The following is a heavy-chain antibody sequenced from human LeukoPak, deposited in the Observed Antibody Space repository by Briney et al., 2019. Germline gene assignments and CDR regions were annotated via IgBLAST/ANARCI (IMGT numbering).Heavy chain of an antibody. J-gene: IGHJ4*02. CDR1: GFTVSSNY. Sequence: PGGSLRLSCAASGFTVSSNYMSWVRQTPANGLEWVSVIYSRGSTYYADSVKGRFTISRDNSKNTLYLQMNSLRAEDTAVYYCARSRTYGDYGRGLDYWGQGTLVTVSS. CDR3: ARSRTYGDYGRGLDY. CDR2: IYSRGST. D-gene: IGHD4-17*01. V-gene: IGHV3-53*01.